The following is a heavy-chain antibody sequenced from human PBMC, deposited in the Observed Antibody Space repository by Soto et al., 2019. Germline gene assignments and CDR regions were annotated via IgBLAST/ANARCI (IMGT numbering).Heavy chain of an antibody. CDR2: IYHSGST. D-gene: IGHD5-12*01. CDR1: GYPITSGYY. Sequence: KSSETLSLTCAVSGYPITSGYYWGWIRQPPGKGLEWIGSIYHSGSTYYNPSLKSRVTISVDTPQKLFSLKLSSVTAADTAVYYCARLPYSYSGYDETYFDYWGQGTLVTVSS. V-gene: IGHV4-38-2*01. J-gene: IGHJ4*02. CDR3: ARLPYSYSGYDETYFDY.